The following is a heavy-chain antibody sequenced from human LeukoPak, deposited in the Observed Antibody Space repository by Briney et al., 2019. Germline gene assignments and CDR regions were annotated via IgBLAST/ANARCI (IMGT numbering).Heavy chain of an antibody. CDR3: ARARREMVDY. V-gene: IGHV4-38-2*02. J-gene: IGHJ4*02. CDR2: IYHSGST. Sequence: SETLSLTCTVSGYSISSGYYWGWIRQPPGKGLEWIGSIYHSGSTYYNPSLKSRVTISVDTSKNQFSLKLSSVTAADTAVYYCARARREMVDYWGQGTLSPSPQ. D-gene: IGHD5-24*01. CDR1: GYSISSGYY.